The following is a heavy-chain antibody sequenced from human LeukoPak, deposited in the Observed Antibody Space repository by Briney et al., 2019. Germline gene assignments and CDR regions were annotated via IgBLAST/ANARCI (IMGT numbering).Heavy chain of an antibody. D-gene: IGHD5-18*01. V-gene: IGHV3-30-3*01. J-gene: IGHJ4*02. Sequence: GGSLRLSCAGSGFSFSYYVMHWVRQAPGKGLEWVALIATDGGERYYADSVKGRFTISRDNSKNTLYVQMNSLRPEDTAIYYCARARGDSSPASRYFDYWGQGTLVTVSS. CDR2: IATDGGER. CDR3: ARARGDSSPASRYFDY. CDR1: GFSFSYYV.